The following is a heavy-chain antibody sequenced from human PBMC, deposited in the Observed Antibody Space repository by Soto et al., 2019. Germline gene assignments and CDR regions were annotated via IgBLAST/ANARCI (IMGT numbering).Heavy chain of an antibody. CDR1: GGTFSSYA. V-gene: IGHV1-69*13. Sequence: SVKVSCKASGGTFSSYAISWVRQAPGQGLEWMGGIIPIFGTANYAQKFQGRVTITADESTSTAYMELSSLRSEDTAVYYCARDLYQWLVPRTIYYGMDVWGQGTTVTVYS. J-gene: IGHJ6*01. CDR2: IIPIFGTA. D-gene: IGHD6-19*01. CDR3: ARDLYQWLVPRTIYYGMDV.